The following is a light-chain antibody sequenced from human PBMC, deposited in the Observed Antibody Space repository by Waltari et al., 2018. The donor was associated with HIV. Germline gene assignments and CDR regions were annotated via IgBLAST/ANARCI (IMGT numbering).Light chain of an antibody. V-gene: IGLV1-47*01. CDR2: RNN. CDR1: NSNIGTNS. CDR3: ATWDDSLIWV. Sequence: QPVLTQPPSASGTPGPGVTIPCSGSNSNIGTNSVYWYQPLPGMAPKLLIYRNNRRPSGIPDRFSGSRSGTSASLAISGLRSEDEADYYCATWDDSLIWVFGGGTKLTVL. J-gene: IGLJ3*02.